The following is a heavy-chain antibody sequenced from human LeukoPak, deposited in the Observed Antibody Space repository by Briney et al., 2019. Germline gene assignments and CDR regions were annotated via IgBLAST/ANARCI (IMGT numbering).Heavy chain of an antibody. CDR1: GFTVSNNY. Sequence: GGSLRLSCAASGFTVSNNYMNWVRQAPGKGLEWVSLIYSGGSTHYADSAKGRFTISRDSSRNTLYLEMNSLRVEDTAVYYCARDPSAVAINTYGWGQGTLGTVSS. CDR2: IYSGGST. D-gene: IGHD6-13*01. V-gene: IGHV3-66*01. J-gene: IGHJ4*02. CDR3: ARDPSAVAINTYG.